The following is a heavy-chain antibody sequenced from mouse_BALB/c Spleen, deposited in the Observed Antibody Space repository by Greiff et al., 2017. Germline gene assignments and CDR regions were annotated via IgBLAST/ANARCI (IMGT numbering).Heavy chain of an antibody. V-gene: IGHV1-63*01. Sequence: VQLQESGAELVRPGTSVKISCKASGYAFTNYWLGWVKQRPGHGLEWIGDIYPGSGNTYYNEKFKGKATLTADKSSSTAYMQLSSLTSEDSAVYFCARSPFITTVVAAYWYFDVWGAGTTVTVSS. CDR2: IYPGSGNT. CDR1: GYAFTNYW. CDR3: ARSPFITTVVAAYWYFDV. D-gene: IGHD1-1*01. J-gene: IGHJ1*01.